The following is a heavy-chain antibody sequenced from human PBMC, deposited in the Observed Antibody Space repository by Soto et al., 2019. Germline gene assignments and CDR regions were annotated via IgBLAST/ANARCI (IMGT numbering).Heavy chain of an antibody. J-gene: IGHJ4*02. CDR2: IDSGDGTT. CDR3: VRPYYSSSWFPFDR. D-gene: IGHD6-13*01. Sequence: QVQLVESGGGLVKPGGSLRLSCTGSGFDFGDYYMSWIRQAQGKGLEWVSYIDSGDGTTYYTDSVKGRFTISRDNAKKTVYLQMSSLRVEDTALYYCVRPYYSSSWFPFDRWGQGTLVTVSS. V-gene: IGHV3-11*01. CDR1: GFDFGDYY.